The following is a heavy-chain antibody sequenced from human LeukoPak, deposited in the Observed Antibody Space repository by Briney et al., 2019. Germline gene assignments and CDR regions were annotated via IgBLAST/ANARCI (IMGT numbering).Heavy chain of an antibody. CDR1: GYSISSGYY. V-gene: IGHV4-38-2*02. D-gene: IGHD5-24*01. Sequence: SETLSLTYTVSGYSISSGYYWGWIRQPPGKGLEWIGSIYYSGSTYYNPSLKSRVTISVDTSKNQFSLKLSSLTAADTAVYYCARDTERWLQPMYYFDYWGQGTLVTVSS. CDR3: ARDTERWLQPMYYFDY. CDR2: IYYSGST. J-gene: IGHJ4*02.